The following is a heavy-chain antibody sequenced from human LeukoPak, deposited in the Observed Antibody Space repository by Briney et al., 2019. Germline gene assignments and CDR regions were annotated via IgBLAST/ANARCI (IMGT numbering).Heavy chain of an antibody. CDR2: SYTSGST. J-gene: IGHJ6*03. CDR3: ARTLYRWTSRYYYMDV. Sequence: SETLSLTCTVPGGSISSYCWSWIRQPPGKGLEWMGYSYTSGSTNYNPSLKSRVTISVDTSKNQFSLKLSSVTAAAAAVYYCARTLYRWTSRYYYMDVWGKGTTVTVSS. CDR1: GGSISSYC. D-gene: IGHD2-8*02. V-gene: IGHV4-4*09.